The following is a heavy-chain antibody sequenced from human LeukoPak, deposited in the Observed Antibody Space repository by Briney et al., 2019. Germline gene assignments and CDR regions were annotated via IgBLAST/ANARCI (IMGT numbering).Heavy chain of an antibody. D-gene: IGHD3-16*02. CDR2: ISSSSSYI. J-gene: IGHJ6*03. CDR3: ARDGLSGVRYYYMDV. V-gene: IGHV3-21*01. CDR1: GFTFSSYS. Sequence: GGSLRLSCAASGFTFSSYSMNWVRQAPGKGLEWVSSISSSSSYIYYADSVKGRFTISRDNAKNSLYLQMNSLRTEDTAVYYCARDGLSGVRYYYMDVWGKGTTVTVSS.